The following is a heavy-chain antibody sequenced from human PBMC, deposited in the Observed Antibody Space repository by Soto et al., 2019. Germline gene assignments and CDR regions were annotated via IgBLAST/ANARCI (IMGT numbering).Heavy chain of an antibody. D-gene: IGHD4-17*01. V-gene: IGHV1-69*08. CDR3: ARDYGDYVCRAFDI. Sequence: QVQLVQSGAEVKKPGSSVKVSCKASGGTFSSYTISWVRQAPGQGLEWMGRIIHILGIANYAQKFQGRVTITADKSTSTAYMELSSLRSEDTAVYYCARDYGDYVCRAFDIWGQGTMVTVSS. CDR1: GGTFSSYT. CDR2: IIHILGIA. J-gene: IGHJ3*02.